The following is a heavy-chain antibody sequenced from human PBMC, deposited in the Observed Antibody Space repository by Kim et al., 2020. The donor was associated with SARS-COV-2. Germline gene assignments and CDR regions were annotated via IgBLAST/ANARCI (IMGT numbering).Heavy chain of an antibody. V-gene: IGHV3-23*01. J-gene: IGHJ4*02. CDR1: GFTFSSYA. CDR3: AKDGKVSGYIVATIRYYFDY. CDR2: ISGSGGST. Sequence: GGSLRLSCAASGFTFSSYAMSWVRQAPGKGLEWVSAISGSGGSTYYADSVKGRFTISRDNSKNTLYLQMNSLRAEDTAVYYCAKDGKVSGYIVATIRYYFDYWGQGTLVTVSS. D-gene: IGHD5-12*01.